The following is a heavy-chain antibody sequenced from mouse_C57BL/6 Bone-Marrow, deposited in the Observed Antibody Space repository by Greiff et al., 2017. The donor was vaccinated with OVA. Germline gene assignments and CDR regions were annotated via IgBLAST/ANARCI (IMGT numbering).Heavy chain of an antibody. CDR3: ARQYGNFYWYFDV. J-gene: IGHJ1*03. V-gene: IGHV1-69*01. CDR2: IDPSDSYT. D-gene: IGHD2-10*02. CDR1: GYTFTSYW. Sequence: VQLQQPGAELVMPGASVKLSCKASGYTFTSYWMHWVKQRPGQGLEWIGEIDPSDSYTNYNQKFKGKSTLTVDKSSSTAYMQLSSLTSEDSAVYYCARQYGNFYWYFDVWGTGTTVTVSS.